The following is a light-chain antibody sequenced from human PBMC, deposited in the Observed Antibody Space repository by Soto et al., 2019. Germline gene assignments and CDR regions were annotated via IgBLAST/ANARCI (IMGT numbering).Light chain of an antibody. V-gene: IGLV2-11*01. J-gene: IGLJ2*01. CDR3: QAWDSSTVV. Sequence: QSVLTQPRSVSGSPGQSVTISCTGTSSDVGGYNYVSWYQQHPGKAPELMIFDVSKRPSGVPDRFSGSKSGNTASLTISGLQAEDEADYYCQAWDSSTVVFGGGTKLTVL. CDR2: DVS. CDR1: SSDVGGYNY.